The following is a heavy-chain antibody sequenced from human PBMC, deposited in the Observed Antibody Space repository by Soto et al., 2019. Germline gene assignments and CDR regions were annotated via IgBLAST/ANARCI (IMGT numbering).Heavy chain of an antibody. Sequence: GGSLRLSCEASGFTFNTYSMHWVRQPPGKGLEWLAAIWYDGTQKYYADSVKGRFIISRDNSKKTLCLEMNSLRAEDTAVYYCARAGGTTGTGLWHFDSWGQGTLVTVSS. CDR1: GFTFNTYS. CDR2: IWYDGTQK. D-gene: IGHD4-17*01. V-gene: IGHV3-33*01. J-gene: IGHJ4*02. CDR3: ARAGGTTGTGLWHFDS.